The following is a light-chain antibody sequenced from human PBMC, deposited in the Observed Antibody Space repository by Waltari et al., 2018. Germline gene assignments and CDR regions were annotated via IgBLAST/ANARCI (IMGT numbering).Light chain of an antibody. CDR1: QSINKY. CDR2: AAF. Sequence: DIQMNQYPSSLSASVGDRGSITCRASQSINKYLNWYQQRPGEAPNLLIYAAFNLQSGVPSRFRGSGSGTDFTLTISGLQPEDSATYYCHQSYRFPPTFGPGTKLDIK. V-gene: IGKV1-39*01. J-gene: IGKJ3*01. CDR3: HQSYRFPPT.